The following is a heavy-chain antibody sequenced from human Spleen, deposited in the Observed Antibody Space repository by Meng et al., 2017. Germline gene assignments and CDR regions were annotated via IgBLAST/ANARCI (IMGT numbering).Heavy chain of an antibody. Sequence: GALKISCAGSGFTFSNYNMNWVRQAPGKGLEWVSFISFSSSYIYYADSVQGRFATSRDNAKNSLYLQMNSLRAEDTALYYCARDSSGFYSQDYFYAIDIWGQGATVTVSS. CDR2: ISFSSSYI. CDR1: GFTFSNYN. V-gene: IGHV3-21*01. J-gene: IGHJ6*02. CDR3: ARDSSGFYSQDYFYAIDI. D-gene: IGHD3-22*01.